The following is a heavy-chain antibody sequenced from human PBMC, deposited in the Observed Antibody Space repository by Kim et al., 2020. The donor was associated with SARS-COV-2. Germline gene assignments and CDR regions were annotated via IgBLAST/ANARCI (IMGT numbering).Heavy chain of an antibody. D-gene: IGHD2-2*01. J-gene: IGHJ4*02. V-gene: IGHV4-4*02. CDR3: ARLYMSSWSGFDN. CDR1: GASIITTHY. CDR2: VSHSGST. Sequence: SETLSLTCAVSGASIITTHYWSWVRQSPGKGLEWIGEVSHSGSTNYNPSLKSRVTMSVDKSKNQFSLKLTAVTAADTAVYYCARLYMSSWSGFDNWGQGTLVPVPS.